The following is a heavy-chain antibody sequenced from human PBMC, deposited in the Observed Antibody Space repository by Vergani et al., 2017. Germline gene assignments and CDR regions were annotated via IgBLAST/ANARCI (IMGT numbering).Heavy chain of an antibody. D-gene: IGHD3-10*01. CDR2: IYYSGST. V-gene: IGHV4-39*01. Sequence: QLQLQESGPGLVKPSETLSLTCTVSGGSISSSSYYWGWIRQPPGKGLEWIGSIYYSGSTYYNPSLKSRVTISVDTSKNQFSRKLSSVTAADTAVYYCARMLAYYYGSGSYYNEHRKPPYYGMDVWGQGTTVTVSS. J-gene: IGHJ6*02. CDR3: ARMLAYYYGSGSYYNEHRKPPYYGMDV. CDR1: GGSISSSSYY.